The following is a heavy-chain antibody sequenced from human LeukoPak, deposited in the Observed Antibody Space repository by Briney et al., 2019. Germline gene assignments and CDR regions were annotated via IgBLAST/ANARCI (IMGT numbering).Heavy chain of an antibody. CDR3: ARDNWSGISFYFDY. Sequence: PSETLSLTCTVSGGSISSSSYYWGWIRQPPGKGLEWIGSIYYSRSTYYNPSLKSRVTVSVNTSKNQFSLKLSSVTAADTAVYYCARDNWSGISFYFDYWGQGTLVTVSS. J-gene: IGHJ4*02. CDR1: GGSISSSSYY. D-gene: IGHD6-13*01. V-gene: IGHV4-39*02. CDR2: IYYSRST.